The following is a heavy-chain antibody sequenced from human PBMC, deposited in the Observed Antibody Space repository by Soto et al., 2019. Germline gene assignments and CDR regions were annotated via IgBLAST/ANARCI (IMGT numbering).Heavy chain of an antibody. CDR3: AKYVSSSGHFDY. CDR2: IYHSGST. V-gene: IGHV4-4*02. D-gene: IGHD6-6*01. Sequence: QVQLQESGPGLVKPSGTLSLTCAVSGGSISSNNWWSWVRQPPGKGLEWIGEIYHSGSTNYNPSLKSRVTISVDKTKNQFSLNLSSLTAADTAVYYCAKYVSSSGHFDYWGQGTLVTVSS. CDR1: GGSISSNNW. J-gene: IGHJ4*02.